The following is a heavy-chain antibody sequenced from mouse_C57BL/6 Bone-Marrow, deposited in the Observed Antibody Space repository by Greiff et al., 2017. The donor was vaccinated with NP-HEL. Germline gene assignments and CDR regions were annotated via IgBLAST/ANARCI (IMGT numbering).Heavy chain of an antibody. CDR3: ARERSYYGPWYFDV. Sequence: QVQLQQSGTELVKPGASVKLSCKASGYTFTSYWMHWVKQRPGQGLEWIGNINPSNGGTNYNEKFKSKATLTVDKSSSTAYMQLSSLTSEDSAVYYCARERSYYGPWYFDVWGTGTTVTVSS. J-gene: IGHJ1*03. CDR1: GYTFTSYW. V-gene: IGHV1-53*01. D-gene: IGHD2-1*01. CDR2: INPSNGGT.